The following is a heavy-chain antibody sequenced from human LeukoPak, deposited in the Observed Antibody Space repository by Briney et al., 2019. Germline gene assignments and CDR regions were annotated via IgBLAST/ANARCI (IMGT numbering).Heavy chain of an antibody. CDR1: GFSFKDYY. CDR3: ARGPRILAAGSYFFDY. V-gene: IGHV3-11*01. CDR2: INVNGGAM. Sequence: GGSLRLSCASSGFSFKDYYYSWIRQAPGKGLEWVSFINVNGGAMYYADFVKGRFTISRENAQNSVYLEMNSLRDEDTAVYYSARGPRILAAGSYFFDYWGQGSLVTVSS. D-gene: IGHD6-13*01. J-gene: IGHJ4*02.